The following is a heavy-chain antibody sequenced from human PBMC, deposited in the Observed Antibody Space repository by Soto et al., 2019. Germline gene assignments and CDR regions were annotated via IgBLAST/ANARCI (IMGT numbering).Heavy chain of an antibody. CDR1: GFTFKNYD. CDR2: ISGSGAIT. Sequence: EVLLLESGGGLVQPGGSLRLSCVASGFTFKNYDMRWVRQAPGKGLEWVSGISGSGAITCYADSVRGRFTISRDNSKNPLYLQLNSLRAEDTAIYYCAKDRQSRSYYESAGHYNNWGQGTLVTVSS. V-gene: IGHV3-23*01. CDR3: AKDRQSRSYYESAGHYNN. J-gene: IGHJ4*02. D-gene: IGHD3-10*01.